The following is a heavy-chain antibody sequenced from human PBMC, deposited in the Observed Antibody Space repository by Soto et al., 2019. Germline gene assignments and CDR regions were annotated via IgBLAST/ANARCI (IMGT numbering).Heavy chain of an antibody. CDR3: ASERVAEMATGRYVDN. V-gene: IGHV1-69*01. Sequence: QVHLVQSGAEVKKPGSSVKVSCKTSGGTFSDLAFSWVRQAPRQGLEWVGGIIPLVGTPNYARDFQGRVSISADESSNTVYMELRSLRSEDTSVYYCASERVAEMATGRYVDNWGQGTLVTVSS. J-gene: IGHJ4*02. CDR2: IIPLVGTP. CDR1: GGTFSDLA. D-gene: IGHD5-12*01.